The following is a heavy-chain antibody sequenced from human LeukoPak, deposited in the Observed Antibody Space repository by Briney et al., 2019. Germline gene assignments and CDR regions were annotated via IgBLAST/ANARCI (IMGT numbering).Heavy chain of an antibody. D-gene: IGHD3-9*01. CDR3: AREHNDIVTGYYRDFDY. J-gene: IGHJ4*02. V-gene: IGHV3-48*03. CDR1: GFTFSSYE. CDR2: ISSSGSTI. Sequence: GGSLRLSCAASGFTFSSYEMNWVRQAPGKGLEWVSYISSSGSTIYYADSVKGRFTISRDNDKNSLYLQMNSLRAEDTAVYYCAREHNDIVTGYYRDFDYWGQGTLVTVSS.